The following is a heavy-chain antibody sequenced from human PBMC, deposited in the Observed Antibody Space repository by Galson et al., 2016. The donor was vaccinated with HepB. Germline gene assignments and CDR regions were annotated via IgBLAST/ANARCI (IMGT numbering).Heavy chain of an antibody. J-gene: IGHJ4*02. V-gene: IGHV3-23*01. CDR1: GFTFTNYA. Sequence: SLRLSCAASGFTFTNYAMSWVRQAPGKGLEWVSGITGSDGSTRYADSVKGRFITSRDNSKNTLYLQMDSLRAEDTAVYYCVKGSNGWSMDFDVWGERILVTVAS. CDR3: VKGSNGWSMDFDV. CDR2: ITGSDGST. D-gene: IGHD6-19*01.